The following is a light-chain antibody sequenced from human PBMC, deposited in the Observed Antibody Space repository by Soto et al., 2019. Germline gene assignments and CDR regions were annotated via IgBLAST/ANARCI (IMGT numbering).Light chain of an antibody. CDR2: DAS. V-gene: IGKV3-20*01. CDR3: HHYGISPPIT. J-gene: IGKJ5*01. CDR1: QSVRGTS. Sequence: DIVLTQSPGTLSLSPGERATLSCRASQSVRGTSLAWYQQKPGQAPRLLIYDASSRATGIPDRFSGGGSGTDFTLTISRLEPEDFAVYYCHHYGISPPITFGQGTRLEIK.